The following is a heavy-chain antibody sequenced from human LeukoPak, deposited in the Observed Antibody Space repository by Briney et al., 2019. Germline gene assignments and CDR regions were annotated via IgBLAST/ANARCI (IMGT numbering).Heavy chain of an antibody. J-gene: IGHJ2*01. Sequence: GGSLRLSCAASGFTFSSYWMNWVRQAPGKGLEWVANIKRDGNEKNYVDSVKGRFSISRDNAKNSLDLQMNSLRAEDTAMYYCARARGDGYQWYFDLWGRGTLVTVSS. CDR3: ARARGDGYQWYFDL. CDR1: GFTFSSYW. D-gene: IGHD5-24*01. V-gene: IGHV3-7*01. CDR2: IKRDGNEK.